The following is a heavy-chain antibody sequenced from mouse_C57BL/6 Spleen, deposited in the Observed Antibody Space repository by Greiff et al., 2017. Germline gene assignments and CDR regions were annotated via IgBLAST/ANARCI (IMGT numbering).Heavy chain of an antibody. D-gene: IGHD4-1*01. CDR1: GYTFPDYN. V-gene: IGHV1-22*01. Sequence: VHVKQSGPELVQPGASVKMSCKASGYTFPDYNMHWVKQSHGKSLEWIGYINPNNGGTSYNQKFKGKATLTVNKSSSTAYMELRSLTSEDSAVYYCAALTGPYAMDYWGQGTSVTVSS. CDR3: AALTGPYAMDY. CDR2: INPNNGGT. J-gene: IGHJ4*01.